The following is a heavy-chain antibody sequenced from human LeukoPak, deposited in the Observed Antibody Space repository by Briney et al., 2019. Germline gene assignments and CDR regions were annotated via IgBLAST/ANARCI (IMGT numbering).Heavy chain of an antibody. CDR3: ARTAKYYYGSETYYFFDY. J-gene: IGHJ4*02. Sequence: GSLRLSCAASGFTFSRYSMNWVRQAPGKGLEWIGYISYTGSTTYNSSLKSRVTISLVTSQNQFSLKMTSVPPSDTAIYYCARTAKYYYGSETYYFFDYWGQGTLVTVSS. V-gene: IGHV4-59*01. CDR1: GFTFSRYS. D-gene: IGHD3-10*01. CDR2: ISYTGST.